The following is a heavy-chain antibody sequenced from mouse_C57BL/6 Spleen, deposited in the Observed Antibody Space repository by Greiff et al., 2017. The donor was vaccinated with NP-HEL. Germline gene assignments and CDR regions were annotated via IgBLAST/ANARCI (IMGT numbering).Heavy chain of an antibody. J-gene: IGHJ4*01. Sequence: VKLQQPGAELVKPGASVKVSCKASGYTFTSYWMHWVKQRPGQGLEWIGRIHPSDSDTNYNQKFKGKATLTVDKSSSTAYMQLSSLTSEDSAVYYCAIGDYYGPSYAMDYWGQGTSVTVSS. D-gene: IGHD1-1*01. CDR1: GYTFTSYW. CDR3: AIGDYYGPSYAMDY. CDR2: IHPSDSDT. V-gene: IGHV1-74*01.